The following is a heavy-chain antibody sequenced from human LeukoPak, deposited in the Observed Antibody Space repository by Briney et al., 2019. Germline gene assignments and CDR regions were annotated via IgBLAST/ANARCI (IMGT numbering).Heavy chain of an antibody. Sequence: SETLSLTCAVSGGSISSSNWWSWVRQPPGKGLEWIGEIYHSGSTNYNPSPKSRVTISVDKSKNQFSLKLSSVTAADTAVYYCARDVGYPDAFDIWGQGTMVTVSS. V-gene: IGHV4-4*02. CDR3: ARDVGYPDAFDI. CDR2: IYHSGST. CDR1: GGSISSSNW. D-gene: IGHD5-18*01. J-gene: IGHJ3*02.